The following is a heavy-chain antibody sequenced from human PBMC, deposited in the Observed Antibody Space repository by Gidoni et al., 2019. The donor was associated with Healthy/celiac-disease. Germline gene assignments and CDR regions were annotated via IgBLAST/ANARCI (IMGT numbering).Heavy chain of an antibody. D-gene: IGHD6-13*01. V-gene: IGHV3-7*03. CDR3: AREGYSSSWYFPSNYYGMDV. Sequence: EVQLVESGGGLVQPGGSLRLSCAASGFTFSSYWMSWVRQAPGKGLEWVANIKQDGSEKYYVDSVKGRFTISRDNAKNSLYLQMNSLRAEDTAVYYCAREGYSSSWYFPSNYYGMDVWGQGTTVTVSS. CDR1: GFTFSSYW. J-gene: IGHJ6*02. CDR2: IKQDGSEK.